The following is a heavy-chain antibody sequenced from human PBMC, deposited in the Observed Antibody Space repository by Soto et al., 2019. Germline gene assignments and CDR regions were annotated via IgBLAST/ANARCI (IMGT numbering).Heavy chain of an antibody. D-gene: IGHD2-21*01. CDR1: GFAFNIYS. CDR2: IDSKNGYI. Sequence: EVHLVESGGDLVQPGGSLRLSCVASGFAFNIYSMNWVRQAPGKGLEWVSHIDSKNGYIHYADSVKGRLTISRDNATNSLSLQMDYLSDEDTAVYYCARDNHFDGDSSSHAFNSWGQGALVTVSS. J-gene: IGHJ4*02. CDR3: ARDNHFDGDSSSHAFNS. V-gene: IGHV3-48*02.